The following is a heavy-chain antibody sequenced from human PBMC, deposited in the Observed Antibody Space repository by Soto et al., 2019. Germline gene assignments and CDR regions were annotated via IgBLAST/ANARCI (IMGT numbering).Heavy chain of an antibody. CDR1: GFTFSSYW. CDR2: INSDGSST. CDR3: ANRSPDAVPMVHGSFGY. V-gene: IGHV3-74*01. D-gene: IGHD2-8*01. J-gene: IGHJ4*02. Sequence: PGGSLRLSCAASGFTFSSYWMHWVRQAPGKGLVWVSRINSDGSSTSYADSVKGRFTISRDNAKNTLYLQMNSLRAEDTAVYYCANRSPDAVPMVHGSFGYWGQGTLVTVSS.